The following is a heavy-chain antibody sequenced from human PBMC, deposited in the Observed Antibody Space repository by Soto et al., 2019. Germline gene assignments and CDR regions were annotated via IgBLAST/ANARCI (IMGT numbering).Heavy chain of an antibody. D-gene: IGHD6-25*01. CDR2: ISGDGTTT. Sequence: GRSLRLSWAASGVIFTNYWMHWVGQVPGERLVWVARISGDGTTTSYVGSAEGRFTISKDNAKNTVYLQMNGLRPEDTAVYYCGRGSGPRRKHYRGQGTTVTVSP. CDR3: GRGSGPRRKHY. CDR1: GVIFTNYW. V-gene: IGHV3-74*01. J-gene: IGHJ1*01.